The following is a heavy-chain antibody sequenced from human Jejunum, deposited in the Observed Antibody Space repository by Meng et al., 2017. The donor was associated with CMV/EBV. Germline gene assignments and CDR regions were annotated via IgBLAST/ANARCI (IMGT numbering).Heavy chain of an antibody. D-gene: IGHD1-26*01. CDR1: GGSVNNYY. V-gene: IGHV4-4*07. CDR3: ARGPGASTREGFDY. Sequence: QWQRWGSGPRLVRPSRPPSLTCTVSGGSVNNYYCGWIRQSAGKGLEWIGRFYSSDTYNYHPSLDSRVTMSLDTSKNQFSLNLRSVTAADTATYYCARGPGASTREGFDYWGLGTLVTVSS. J-gene: IGHJ4*02. CDR2: FYSSDTY.